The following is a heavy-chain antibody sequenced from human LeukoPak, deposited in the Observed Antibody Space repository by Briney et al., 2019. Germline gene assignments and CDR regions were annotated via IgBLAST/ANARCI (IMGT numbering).Heavy chain of an antibody. Sequence: SGGSLRLSCAASGFTFEDYAMHWVRQAPGKGLEWVSGISWNSGSIGYADSVKGRFTISRDNAKNSLYLQMNSLRAEDTAVYYCAKDQEQWLVRHVFDYWGQGTLVTVSS. J-gene: IGHJ4*02. V-gene: IGHV3-9*01. CDR2: ISWNSGSI. CDR1: GFTFEDYA. D-gene: IGHD6-19*01. CDR3: AKDQEQWLVRHVFDY.